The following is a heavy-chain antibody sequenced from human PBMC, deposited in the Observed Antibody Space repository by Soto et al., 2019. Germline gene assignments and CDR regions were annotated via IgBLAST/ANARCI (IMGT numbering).Heavy chain of an antibody. Sequence: GGSLRLSCAASGFTFDDYAMHWVRQAPGKGLEWVSGISWNSGSIDYADSVKGRFTISRDNAKYSLYLQMNSLRAEDTALYYCAKDMGRYCSSTRCYEGFDSWGQGTLVTVSS. CDR1: GFTFDDYA. V-gene: IGHV3-9*01. CDR3: AKDMGRYCSSTRCYEGFDS. CDR2: ISWNSGSI. J-gene: IGHJ4*02. D-gene: IGHD2-2*01.